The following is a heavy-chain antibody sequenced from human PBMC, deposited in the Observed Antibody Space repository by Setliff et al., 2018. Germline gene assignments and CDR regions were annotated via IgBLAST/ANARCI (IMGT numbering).Heavy chain of an antibody. CDR2: ISAHTGNT. J-gene: IGHJ4*02. CDR3: ARVESMVRGKNILRHFDY. V-gene: IGHV1-18*01. D-gene: IGHD3-10*01. Sequence: ASVKVSCKTSGYSFTDYGIAWVRQAPGQGLEWMGWISAHTGNTYSGQKLHDRLTLTTDTSTNTAYMELGSLTTDDTAVYYCARVESMVRGKNILRHFDYWGQGIQVTVSS. CDR1: GYSFTDYG.